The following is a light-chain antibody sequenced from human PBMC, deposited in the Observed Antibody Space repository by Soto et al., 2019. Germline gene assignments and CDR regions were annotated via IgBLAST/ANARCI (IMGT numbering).Light chain of an antibody. Sequence: DIQMTHSPSTLSGSVGDRVTITWRASQTISSWLAWYQQKPGKAPKLLIYKASTLKSGVPSRFSGSGSGTEFTLTISSLQPDDFATYYCQQYNSYSFGQGTKVDIK. CDR2: KAS. J-gene: IGKJ1*01. CDR3: QQYNSYS. CDR1: QTISSW. V-gene: IGKV1-5*03.